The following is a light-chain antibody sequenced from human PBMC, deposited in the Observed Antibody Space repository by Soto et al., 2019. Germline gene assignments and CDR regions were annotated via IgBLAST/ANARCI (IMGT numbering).Light chain of an antibody. Sequence: DIQMTQSPPALSASVGDRVTITCRASQNIDSYLNWYQQKPGKAPELLIHDASSLQSGVPSRFSGSGSGTDFSLRISSLRPEDFAVYYCQQSYSSPPTFGHGTKVDIK. CDR2: DAS. CDR3: QQSYSSPPT. J-gene: IGKJ1*01. V-gene: IGKV1-39*01. CDR1: QNIDSY.